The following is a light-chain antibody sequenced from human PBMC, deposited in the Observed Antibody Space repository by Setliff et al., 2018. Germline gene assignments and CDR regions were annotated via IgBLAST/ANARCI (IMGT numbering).Light chain of an antibody. CDR1: SRDVGGYNY. CDR2: EVT. J-gene: IGLJ1*01. Sequence: QSVLTQPPSASGSPGQSVTISCTGTSRDVGGYNYVSWYQQHPGKAPKLLIYEVTKRPPGVPDRFSGSKSGNTASLTVSGLQAEDEADYYCNSHAASNKSVFGTGTKVTVL. CDR3: NSHAASNKSV. V-gene: IGLV2-8*01.